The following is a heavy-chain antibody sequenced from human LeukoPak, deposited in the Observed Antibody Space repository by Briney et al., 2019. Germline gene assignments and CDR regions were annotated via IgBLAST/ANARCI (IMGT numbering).Heavy chain of an antibody. V-gene: IGHV4-39*01. J-gene: IGHJ4*02. CDR2: IYYSGST. CDR3: ARHLWFGELLSPYFDY. CDR1: GGSISSSSYY. D-gene: IGHD3-10*01. Sequence: PSETLSLTCTVSGGSISSSSYYWGWIRQPPGTGLEWIGSIYYSGSTYYNPSLKSRVTISVDTSKNQFSLKLSSVTAADTAVYYCARHLWFGELLSPYFDYWGQGTLVTVSS.